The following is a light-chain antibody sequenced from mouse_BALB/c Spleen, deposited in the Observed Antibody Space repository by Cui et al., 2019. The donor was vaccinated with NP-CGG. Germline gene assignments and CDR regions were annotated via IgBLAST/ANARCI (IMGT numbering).Light chain of an antibody. CDR2: GTN. Sequence: QALVTQESALTTSPGETVTLTCRSSTGAVTISHYANWVQEKPDHLFTGLIGGTNNRAPGVPARFSGSLIGDKATLTITGAQTEDEAIYFCALWYSNHWVFGRGTKLTVL. CDR1: TGAVTISHY. CDR3: ALWYSNHWV. V-gene: IGLV1*01. J-gene: IGLJ1*01.